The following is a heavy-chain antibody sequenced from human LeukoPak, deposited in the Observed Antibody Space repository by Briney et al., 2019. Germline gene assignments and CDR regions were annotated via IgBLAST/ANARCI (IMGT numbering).Heavy chain of an antibody. CDR2: IYTSGST. CDR1: GGSISSGSYY. V-gene: IGHV4-61*02. CDR3: ARVPHWYFDL. J-gene: IGHJ2*01. Sequence: SETLSLTCTVSGGSISSGSYYWSWIRQPARKGLEWIGRIYTSGSTNYNPSLKSRVTISVDTSKNQFSLKLSSVTAADTAVYYCARVPHWYFDLWGRGTLVTVSS.